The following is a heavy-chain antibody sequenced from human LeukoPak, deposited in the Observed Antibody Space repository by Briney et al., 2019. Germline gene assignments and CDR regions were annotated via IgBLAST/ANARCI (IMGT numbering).Heavy chain of an antibody. CDR3: ARDSHGTYYDILTGYYKGFDY. D-gene: IGHD3-9*01. CDR2: ISAYNGTT. Sequence: ASVKVSCKASGYTFTSYGISWVRQAPGQGLEWMGWISAYNGTTNYAQKLQGRVTMTTDTSTSTAYMGLRSLRSDDTAVYYCARDSHGTYYDILTGYYKGFDYWGQGTLVTVSS. J-gene: IGHJ4*02. CDR1: GYTFTSYG. V-gene: IGHV1-18*01.